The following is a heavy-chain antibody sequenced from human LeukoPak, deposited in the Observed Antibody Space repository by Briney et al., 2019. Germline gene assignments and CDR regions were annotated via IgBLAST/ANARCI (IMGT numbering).Heavy chain of an antibody. Sequence: GGTLRLSCAASGFTFSSYGMHWVRQAPGKGLEWVAFIRHDGSNKYYADSVKGRFTISRDNSKNTLYLQMNSLRAEDTAVYYCAKGSKLLVFTRDHYIAVWGKGTSVTISS. D-gene: IGHD3-9*01. CDR1: GFTFSSYG. J-gene: IGHJ6*03. V-gene: IGHV3-30*02. CDR2: IRHDGSNK. CDR3: AKGSKLLVFTRDHYIAV.